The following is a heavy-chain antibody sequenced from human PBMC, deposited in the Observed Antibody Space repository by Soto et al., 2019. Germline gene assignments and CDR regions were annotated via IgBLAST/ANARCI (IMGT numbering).Heavy chain of an antibody. J-gene: IGHJ4*02. Sequence: EVQLVESGGVVIQPGGSLRLSCAASGFTFDDYAMEWVRQAPGKGLEWVSLITWDGATSYYADSVKGRFTISRDNSRNSLYLQMNSLRTEDTAFYYCAKHKDGALDHCGQGTVVTVSS. CDR1: GFTFDDYA. CDR2: ITWDGATS. V-gene: IGHV3-43D*04. D-gene: IGHD3-10*01. CDR3: AKHKDGALDH.